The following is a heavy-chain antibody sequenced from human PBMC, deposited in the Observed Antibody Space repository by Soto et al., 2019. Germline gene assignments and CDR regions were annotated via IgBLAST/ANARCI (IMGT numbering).Heavy chain of an antibody. D-gene: IGHD2-15*01. CDR1: VYSYTSSW. Sequence: GASHKSSCKGCVYSYTSSWIGSEHQIHEKGLKWMGIIYPGDSDTRYSPSFQGQVTISADKSISTAYLQWSSLKASDTSMYYCVRRTIRQYWSGGSGMDVCGEGTTVTGSS. CDR3: VRRTIRQYWSGGSGMDV. CDR2: IYPGDSDT. V-gene: IGHV5-51*07. J-gene: IGHJ6*04.